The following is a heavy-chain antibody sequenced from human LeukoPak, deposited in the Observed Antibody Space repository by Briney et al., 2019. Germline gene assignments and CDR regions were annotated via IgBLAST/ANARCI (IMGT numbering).Heavy chain of an antibody. J-gene: IGHJ5*02. D-gene: IGHD3-3*01. V-gene: IGHV1-2*04. CDR2: INPNSGGT. CDR3: ARDGHDFWSGYGSYNWFDP. CDR1: GYTFTGYY. Sequence: GASVKVSCKASGYTFTGYYMHWVRQAPGQGLEWMGWINPNSGGTNYAQKFQGWVTMTRDTSISTAYMELSGLRSDDTAVYYCARDGHDFWSGYGSYNWFDPWGQGTLVTVSS.